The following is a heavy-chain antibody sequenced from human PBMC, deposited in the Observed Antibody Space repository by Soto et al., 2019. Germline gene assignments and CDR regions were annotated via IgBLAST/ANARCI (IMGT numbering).Heavy chain of an antibody. D-gene: IGHD1-26*01. Sequence: GGFLRLSCAASGFTFSGSAMHWVRQASGKGLEWVGRIRSKANSYATAYAASVKGRFTISRDDSKNTAYLQMNSLKTEDTAVYYCTRLSLVGATKDYYYGMDVWGQGTTVTVSS. CDR2: IRSKANSYAT. CDR1: GFTFSGSA. J-gene: IGHJ6*02. V-gene: IGHV3-73*01. CDR3: TRLSLVGATKDYYYGMDV.